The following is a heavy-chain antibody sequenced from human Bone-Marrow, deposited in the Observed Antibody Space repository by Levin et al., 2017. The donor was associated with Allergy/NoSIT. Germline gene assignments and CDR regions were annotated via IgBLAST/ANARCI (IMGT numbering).Heavy chain of an antibody. J-gene: IGHJ4*02. CDR3: ATTVVRGDKFDY. CDR2: VYHSGST. CDR1: GGSISAYY. Sequence: SETLSLTCTVSGGSISAYYWSWVRLPPGKGLEWVGHVYHSGSTNYNPSLKRRVTISADVSSNQFSLELRSVTAADTAIYYCATTVVRGDKFDYWGQGTLVTVSS. V-gene: IGHV4-59*01. D-gene: IGHD3-10*01.